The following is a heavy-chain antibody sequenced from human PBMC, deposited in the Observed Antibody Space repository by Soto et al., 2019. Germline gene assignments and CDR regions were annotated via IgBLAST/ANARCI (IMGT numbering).Heavy chain of an antibody. Sequence: GGSLRLSCAASGFTSRSCSMNWVRQAPGKWLEWVSTISSNSAYIYYTDALRGRFTISRDNAKNSLHLQMNSLRAEDTAVYYCTRDASRDSSARGWFDPWGPGTLVTVSS. CDR1: GFTSRSCS. J-gene: IGHJ5*02. CDR2: ISSNSAYI. V-gene: IGHV3-21*01. CDR3: TRDASRDSSARGWFDP. D-gene: IGHD6-13*01.